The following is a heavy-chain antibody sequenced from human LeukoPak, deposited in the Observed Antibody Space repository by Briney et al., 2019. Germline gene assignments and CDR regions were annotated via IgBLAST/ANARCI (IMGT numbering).Heavy chain of an antibody. V-gene: IGHV5-51*01. D-gene: IGHD3-10*01. CDR2: IYPGDSDT. Sequence: GESLKISCKGSGYSFTSYWIGWVRQMPGKGLEWMGNIYPGDSDTRYSPSFQDQVTISADKSISTAYLQWSSLKASDTAMYYCARHRAIGVRGVPWVGPNWFDPWGQGTLVTVSS. J-gene: IGHJ5*02. CDR3: ARHRAIGVRGVPWVGPNWFDP. CDR1: GYSFTSYW.